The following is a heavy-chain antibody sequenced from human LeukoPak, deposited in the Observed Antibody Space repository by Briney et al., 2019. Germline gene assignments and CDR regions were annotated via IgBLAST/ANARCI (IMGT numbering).Heavy chain of an antibody. J-gene: IGHJ4*02. D-gene: IGHD3-16*01. CDR1: GFSFSNYW. V-gene: IGHV3-7*01. CDR2: IKQDGSEK. CDR3: ARWGGKGSFDS. Sequence: GGSLRLSCAASGFSFSNYWMSWVRQAPGKGLEWVAYIKQDGSEKYYVDSVKGRFTISRDNAKNSLYLQMNSLRAEDTAVYYCARWGGKGSFDSWGQGTLVTVSS.